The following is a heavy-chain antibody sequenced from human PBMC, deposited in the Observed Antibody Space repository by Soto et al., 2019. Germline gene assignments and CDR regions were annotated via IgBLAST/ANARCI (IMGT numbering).Heavy chain of an antibody. CDR3: ARIPYSSASFDY. V-gene: IGHV4-61*08. CDR2: VHYSGST. Sequence: SETLSLTCTVSGVSISSVSISVNYWSWIRQSPGKGLEWIGSVHYSGSTTYHPSLKSRVTISVDTSKNQFSLRMRSVTAADTAVYYCARIPYSSASFDYWGQGNLVTVSS. CDR1: GVSISSVSISVNY. J-gene: IGHJ4*02. D-gene: IGHD6-19*01.